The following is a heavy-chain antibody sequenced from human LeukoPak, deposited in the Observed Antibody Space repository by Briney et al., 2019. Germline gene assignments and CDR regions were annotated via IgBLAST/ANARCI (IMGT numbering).Heavy chain of an antibody. J-gene: IGHJ4*02. CDR1: GFTFSRYG. D-gene: IGHD7-27*01. CDR2: IRKDGSDK. Sequence: GGSLRLSCGASGFTFSRYGMHWVRQAPGKGLEWVAYIRKDGSDKYYADSVKGRFTISRDSSKNMVYLQMNSLRAEDTAFYYCAKDSNWAFDYWGQGTLVSVSS. CDR3: AKDSNWAFDY. V-gene: IGHV3-30*02.